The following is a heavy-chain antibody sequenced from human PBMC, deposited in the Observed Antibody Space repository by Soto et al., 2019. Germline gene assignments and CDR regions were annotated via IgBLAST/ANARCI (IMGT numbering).Heavy chain of an antibody. D-gene: IGHD3-16*01. CDR2: IRSKANSYAT. CDR3: TPIRGRLRLYYSVY. CDR1: GFTFSGSA. Sequence: GGSLRLSCAASGFTFSGSAMHWVRQASGKGLEWVGRIRSKANSYATAYAASVKGRFTISRDDSKNTAYLQMNSLKTEDTAVYYCTPIRGRLRLYYSVYGDQGALVTVSS. V-gene: IGHV3-73*01. J-gene: IGHJ4*02.